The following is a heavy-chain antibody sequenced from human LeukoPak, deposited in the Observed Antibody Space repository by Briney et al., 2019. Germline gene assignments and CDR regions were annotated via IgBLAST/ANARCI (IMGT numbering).Heavy chain of an antibody. D-gene: IGHD6-13*01. Sequence: GGSLRLSCAASGFTFSSYWMSWVRQAPGKGLEWVSIINTIGNKIYYGDSVKGRFTISRDNSKNTLYLQMNSLRVEDTAIYYCAKGRYSSSWAPFDPWGQGTLVTVSS. CDR2: INTIGNKI. CDR3: AKGRYSSSWAPFDP. V-gene: IGHV3-23*05. CDR1: GFTFSSYW. J-gene: IGHJ5*02.